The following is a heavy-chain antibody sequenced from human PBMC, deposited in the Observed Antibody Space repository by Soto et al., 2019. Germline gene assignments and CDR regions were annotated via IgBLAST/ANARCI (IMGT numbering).Heavy chain of an antibody. CDR2: ISSSGGSI. D-gene: IGHD2-2*02. CDR3: ARPWGLYCSSSRCYSPWFDP. J-gene: IGHJ5*02. Sequence: GGSLRLSSAGSGFTFNSHEMTWVRQAPGKGLEWISSISSSGGSIYYADSVKGRFTVSRDNAKNSLYLQMNSLRAEDTAVYYCARPWGLYCSSSRCYSPWFDPWGQGTQVTVSS. CDR1: GFTFNSHE. V-gene: IGHV3-48*03.